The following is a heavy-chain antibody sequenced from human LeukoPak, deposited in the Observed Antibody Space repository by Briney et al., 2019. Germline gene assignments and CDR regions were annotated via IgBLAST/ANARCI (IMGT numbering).Heavy chain of an antibody. J-gene: IGHJ4*02. CDR2: MNPNSGNT. CDR1: GYTFTSYD. D-gene: IGHD6-19*01. V-gene: IGHV1-8*01. Sequence: ASVKVSCKASGYTFTSYDINWVRQATGQGLEWMGWMNPNSGNTGYAQKFQGRVTMTRDTSTSTVYMELSSLRSEDTAVYYCARKYSSGWFEEDYFDYWGQGTLVTVSS. CDR3: ARKYSSGWFEEDYFDY.